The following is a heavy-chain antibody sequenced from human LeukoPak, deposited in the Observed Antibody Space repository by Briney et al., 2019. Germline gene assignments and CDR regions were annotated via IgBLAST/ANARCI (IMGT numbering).Heavy chain of an antibody. V-gene: IGHV3-74*01. D-gene: IGHD3-3*01. CDR1: GFTFSNYW. CDR3: VRGQTIDY. CDR2: IKSDGTGI. J-gene: IGHJ4*02. Sequence: GGSLRLSCTTSGFTFSNYWMYWVRQAPGKGLMWVSRIKSDGTGITCTDSVEGRFTISRDNAKNTLYLQMNSLRDEDTAVYYCVRGQTIDYWGQGTLVTVSS.